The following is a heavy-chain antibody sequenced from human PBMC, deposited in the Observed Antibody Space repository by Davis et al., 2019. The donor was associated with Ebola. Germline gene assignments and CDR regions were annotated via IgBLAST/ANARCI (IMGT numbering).Heavy chain of an antibody. CDR3: ARGMDYGGLDP. J-gene: IGHJ5*02. D-gene: IGHD4-23*01. CDR1: GGSISSYY. CDR2: IYYSGST. Sequence: SETLSLTCTVSGGSISSYYWSWIRQPPGKGLEWIGYIYYSGSTNYNPSLKSRVTISVDTSKNQFSLKLSSVTAADTAVYYCARGMDYGGLDPWGQGTLVTVSS. V-gene: IGHV4-59*01.